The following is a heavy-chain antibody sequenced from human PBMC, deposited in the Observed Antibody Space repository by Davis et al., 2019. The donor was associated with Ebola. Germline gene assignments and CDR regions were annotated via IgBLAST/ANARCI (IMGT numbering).Heavy chain of an antibody. CDR3: ARGWLRGWFDP. Sequence: HSQTLSLTCAISGDSVSVHSGGWNWIRQSPSRGLEWLGRTYYNSKWYNDYAESVKSRITINPDTSKNQFSLQLNSVTPEDTAVYYCARGWLRGWFDPWGQGTLVTVSS. CDR1: GDSVSVHSGG. CDR2: TYYNSKWYN. V-gene: IGHV6-1*01. J-gene: IGHJ5*02. D-gene: IGHD5-12*01.